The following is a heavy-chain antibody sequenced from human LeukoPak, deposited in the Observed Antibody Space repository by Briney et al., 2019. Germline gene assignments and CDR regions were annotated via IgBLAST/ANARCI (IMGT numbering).Heavy chain of an antibody. D-gene: IGHD7-27*01. CDR2: INPNSGGT. CDR3: AREVSGDPGGY. V-gene: IGHV1-2*06. J-gene: IGHJ4*02. CDR1: GYTFTGYY. Sequence: ASVKVSCTASGYTFTGYYLHWMRQAPGQGLEWMGRINPNSGGTNYAQKFQDRVTMTRDTSISTAYMELSRLISDDTAVYYCAREVSGDPGGYWGQGTLVTVSS.